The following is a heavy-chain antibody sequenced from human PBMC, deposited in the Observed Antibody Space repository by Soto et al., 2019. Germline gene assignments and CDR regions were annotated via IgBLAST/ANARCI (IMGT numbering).Heavy chain of an antibody. Sequence: PXETLSLSCAVYGGSFSGYYWGWIRQPPGKGLEWIGEINHSGSTNYNPSLKSRVTISVDTSKNQFSLKLSSVTAADTAVYYCARAPYYDSSGYYNWFDPWGQGTLVTVSS. D-gene: IGHD3-22*01. CDR1: GGSFSGYY. J-gene: IGHJ5*02. CDR3: ARAPYYDSSGYYNWFDP. CDR2: INHSGST. V-gene: IGHV4-34*01.